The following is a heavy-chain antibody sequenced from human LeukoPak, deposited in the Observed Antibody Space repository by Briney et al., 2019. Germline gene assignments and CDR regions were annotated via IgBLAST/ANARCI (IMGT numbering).Heavy chain of an antibody. CDR2: INHSGST. V-gene: IGHV4-34*01. CDR1: GGSFSGYY. CDR3: ARGNGDIVVVPAAIRHYYYYMDV. D-gene: IGHD2-2*02. Sequence: SETLSLTCAVYGGSFSGYYWSWIRQPPGKGLERIGEINHSGSTNYNPSLKSRVTILVDTSKNQFSLKVSSVTAADTAVYYCARGNGDIVVVPAAIRHYYYYMDVWGKGTTVTVSS. J-gene: IGHJ6*03.